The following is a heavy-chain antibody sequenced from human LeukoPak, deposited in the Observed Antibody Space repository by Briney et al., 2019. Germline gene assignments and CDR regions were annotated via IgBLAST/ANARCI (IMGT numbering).Heavy chain of an antibody. Sequence: ASVKVSCKASGYTFTGYYMHWVRQAPGQGLEWMGWINPNSGGTNYAQKFQGWVTMTRDTSISTAYMELSRLRSDDTAVYYCARVRASSWTYFDYWGQGTPVTVSS. D-gene: IGHD6-13*01. CDR3: ARVRASSWTYFDY. J-gene: IGHJ4*02. CDR2: INPNSGGT. V-gene: IGHV1-2*04. CDR1: GYTFTGYY.